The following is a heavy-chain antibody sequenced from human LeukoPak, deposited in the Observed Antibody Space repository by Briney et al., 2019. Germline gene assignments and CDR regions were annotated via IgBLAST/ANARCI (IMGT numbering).Heavy chain of an antibody. Sequence: PLFGTACYAQKFQGRVTITKDESTRTVYLELTSLTSDDTAVYYCARDVHGDYGSGWFDPWGQGTLVSVSS. J-gene: IGHJ5*02. D-gene: IGHD4-17*01. V-gene: IGHV1-69*05. CDR2: PLFGTA. CDR3: ARDVHGDYGSGWFDP.